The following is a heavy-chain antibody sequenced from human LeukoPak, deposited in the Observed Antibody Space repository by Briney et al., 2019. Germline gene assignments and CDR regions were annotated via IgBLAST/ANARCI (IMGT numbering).Heavy chain of an antibody. J-gene: IGHJ4*02. V-gene: IGHV3-7*01. Sequence: PGGSLRLSCAASGFTFSSDWMSWVRQAPGKGLEWVANIKQDGSEKYYVDSVEGRFTISRDNAKNSLYLQMNSLRAEDTAVYYCARGGSYWGQGTLVTVSS. CDR3: ARGGSY. CDR2: IKQDGSEK. D-gene: IGHD5-12*01. CDR1: GFTFSSDW.